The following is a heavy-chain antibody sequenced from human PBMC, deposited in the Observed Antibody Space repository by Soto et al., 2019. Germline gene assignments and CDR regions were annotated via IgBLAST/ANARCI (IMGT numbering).Heavy chain of an antibody. D-gene: IGHD2-2*01. CDR1: GYSYTRYA. CDR3: ARDCGSPNRHAAGPNFDY. V-gene: IGHV1-3*01. CDR2: VNSGTGET. J-gene: IGHJ4*02. Sequence: QVQLVQSGAEVKKPGASVRVSCEASGYSYTRYAIHWVRQAPGQRLEWMGWVNSGTGETRYSEKLQGRVTITRGTSASTAYLDLTSLRSEDTAVYYCARDCGSPNRHAAGPNFDYWGQGTLVTVSS.